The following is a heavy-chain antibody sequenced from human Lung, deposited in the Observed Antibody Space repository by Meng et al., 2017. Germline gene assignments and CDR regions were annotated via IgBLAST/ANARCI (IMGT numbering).Heavy chain of an antibody. CDR3: VRRIEYSSSSGY. CDR2: ISGSGGST. D-gene: IGHD6-6*01. J-gene: IGHJ4*02. Sequence: CVASGFTFSRYAMTWVRQAPGKGLEWVSSISGSGGSTYYADSVRGRFTISRDNSKNTVYLQMNSLRAEDTAIYYCVRRIEYSSSSGYWGQGTLVTVSS. V-gene: IGHV3-23*01. CDR1: GFTFSRYA.